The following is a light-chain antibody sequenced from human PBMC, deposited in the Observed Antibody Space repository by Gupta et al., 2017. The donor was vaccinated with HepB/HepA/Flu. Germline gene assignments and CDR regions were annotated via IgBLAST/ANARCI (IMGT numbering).Light chain of an antibody. Sequence: DIQMTQSPSSVSASVGDTVTITCRASQDVNRYVAWFQQKPVKAPNLLIYGATSLPSGVPSRFSGSGSGTDFTLTISSLQPEDFATYYCQQAKSFPLTFGGGTKVEIK. CDR1: QDVNRY. CDR2: GAT. CDR3: QQAKSFPLT. V-gene: IGKV1-12*01. J-gene: IGKJ4*01.